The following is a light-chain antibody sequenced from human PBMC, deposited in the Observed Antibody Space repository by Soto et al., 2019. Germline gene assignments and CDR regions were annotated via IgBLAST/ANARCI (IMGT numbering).Light chain of an antibody. Sequence: DIQMTQSPSSLSASLGDTVTITCRASQSIGTYLNWYQFKPGKAPRLLIYPASSFQSGVPSRFSGRGSATDFTLTISSLQPEDFASYYCQQTYSIPHTFGQGTKLEIK. CDR1: QSIGTY. CDR2: PAS. J-gene: IGKJ2*01. CDR3: QQTYSIPHT. V-gene: IGKV1-39*01.